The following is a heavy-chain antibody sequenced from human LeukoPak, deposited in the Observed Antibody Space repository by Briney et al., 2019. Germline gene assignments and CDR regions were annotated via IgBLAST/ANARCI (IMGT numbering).Heavy chain of an antibody. CDR1: GFTFDDYA. V-gene: IGHV3-9*01. J-gene: IGHJ4*02. CDR2: ISWNSGSI. D-gene: IGHD6-13*01. CDR3: AKSISVAAAGMFDY. Sequence: PGGSLRLSCAASGFTFDDYAMHWVRQAPGKGLEWVSGISWNSGSIGYADSVKGRFTISRDNAKNSLYLQMNSLRAEDTALYYCAKSISVAAAGMFDYWGQGTLVTVSS.